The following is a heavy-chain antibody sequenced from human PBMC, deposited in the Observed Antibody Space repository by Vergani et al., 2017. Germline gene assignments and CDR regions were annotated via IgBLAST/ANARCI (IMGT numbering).Heavy chain of an antibody. J-gene: IGHJ4*02. V-gene: IGHV4-39*01. Sequence: QVKLQESGPGLVKPSETLSLTCTVSGGSITSSSYYWGWIRQPPGKGLEWIGNIYHSGGAYYNPSLKGRVTISVDTSKNQFSLEVTSVTAADTAIYFCARNESFILRDYHWALWGQGTLVTVSS. CDR2: IYHSGGA. D-gene: IGHD3-9*01. CDR3: ARNESFILRDYHWAL. CDR1: GGSITSSSYY.